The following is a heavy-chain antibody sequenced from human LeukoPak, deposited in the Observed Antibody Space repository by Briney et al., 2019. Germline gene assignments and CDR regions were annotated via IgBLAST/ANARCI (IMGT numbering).Heavy chain of an antibody. CDR2: IRSKAYGETA. V-gene: IGHV3-49*04. Sequence: GGSLRLSCAGSGFTFSSHWIGWVRQAPGKGLEWVGFIRSKAYGETADYAASVKGRFTISRDDSKAIAYLQMNSLKTEDTAVYHCTRDRGAYNLYDYWGQGTLVTVSS. D-gene: IGHD1-1*01. J-gene: IGHJ4*02. CDR1: GFTFSSHW. CDR3: TRDRGAYNLYDY.